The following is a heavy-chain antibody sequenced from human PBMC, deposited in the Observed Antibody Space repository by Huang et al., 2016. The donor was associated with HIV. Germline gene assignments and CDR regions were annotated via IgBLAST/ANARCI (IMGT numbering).Heavy chain of an antibody. CDR3: ARRQGSGYYFYFDY. Sequence: QLQLQESGPGLVKPSDTLSLNCTISGGSIKSRNYYWGWVRQAPGNGLGWIGDIYYCGSPYYKPALRSRVSLSVDTSKNQVTLKVNAVIAADTAVYYCARRQGSGYYFYFDYWGRGIPVTVSA. J-gene: IGHJ4*02. CDR1: GGSIKSRNYY. CDR2: IYYCGSP. D-gene: IGHD3-22*01. V-gene: IGHV4-39*01.